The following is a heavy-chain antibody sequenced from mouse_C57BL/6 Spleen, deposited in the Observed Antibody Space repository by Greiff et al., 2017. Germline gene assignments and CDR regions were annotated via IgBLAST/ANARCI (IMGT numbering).Heavy chain of an antibody. CDR2: ISAGGSYT. CDR1: GFTFSSYA. J-gene: IGHJ2*01. CDR3: ARYFGNYFCC. V-gene: IGHV5-4*03. Sequence: EVKLVESGGGLVKPGGSLKLSCAASGFTFSSYAMSWVRQTPEKRLEWVATISAGGSYTDSPDNVKGRFTISRDNAKNNLYLQMSHLKSEDTAMYYCARYFGNYFCCWGQGTTLTVST. D-gene: IGHD1-1*02.